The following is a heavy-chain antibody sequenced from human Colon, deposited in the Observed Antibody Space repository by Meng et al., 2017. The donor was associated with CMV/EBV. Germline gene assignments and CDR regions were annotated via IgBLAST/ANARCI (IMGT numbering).Heavy chain of an antibody. CDR3: AKDIAMAGVVNGVEN. J-gene: IGHJ4*02. CDR2: ISWNGGRA. V-gene: IGHV3-9*01. D-gene: IGHD3-3*01. Sequence: GGSLRLSCAASGFTFDDFAMHWVRQGPGKGLEWVSGISWNGGRAGYADTVKGRFTISRDNAKNSVYLQMNSLRVEDTGVYYCAKDIAMAGVVNGVENWGQGTLVTVSS. CDR1: GFTFDDFA.